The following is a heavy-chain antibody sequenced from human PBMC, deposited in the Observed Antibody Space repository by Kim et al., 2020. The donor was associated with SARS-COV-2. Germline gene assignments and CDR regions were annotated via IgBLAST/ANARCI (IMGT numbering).Heavy chain of an antibody. V-gene: IGHV4-59*01. D-gene: IGHD3-10*01. CDR1: GGSISSYY. J-gene: IGHJ4*01. CDR3: ARGLWFGELSTPPYFDY. CDR2: VYYTGST. Sequence: SETLSLTCTVSGGSISSYYWSWIRQPPGKGLEWIGCVYYTGSTNYNPSLKSRVTISVDTSKNQFSLKVNSVTAADTALYYCARGLWFGELSTPPYFDYWG.